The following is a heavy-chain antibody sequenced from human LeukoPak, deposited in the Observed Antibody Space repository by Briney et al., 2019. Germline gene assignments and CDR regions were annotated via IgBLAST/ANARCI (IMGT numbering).Heavy chain of an antibody. V-gene: IGHV3-33*01. CDR1: GFTFSSHG. CDR2: IWYDGSKR. CDR3: ARDPASSFDY. Sequence: GGSLRLSCAASGFTFSSHGMHWVRQAPGKGLEWVAVIWYDGSKRYYADSVKGRFTISRDDSKNTLYLQMNSLRDEDTAVYYCARDPASSFDYWGQGTLVTVSS. D-gene: IGHD2-15*01. J-gene: IGHJ4*02.